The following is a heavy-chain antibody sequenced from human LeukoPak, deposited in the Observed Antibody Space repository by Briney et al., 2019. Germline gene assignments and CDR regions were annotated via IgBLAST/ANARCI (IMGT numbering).Heavy chain of an antibody. CDR2: ISSSSTYI. CDR1: EFTFNNYG. CDR3: ARGPSGYHNT. D-gene: IGHD5-12*01. V-gene: IGHV3-21*01. J-gene: IGHJ4*02. Sequence: GGSLRLSCAASEFTFNNYGMSWVRQVPGKVLEWVSSISSSSTYIFYADSVKGRFTISRDNAKNSLYLQMNSLRAEDTAVYYCARGPSGYHNTGGQGTLVTVSS.